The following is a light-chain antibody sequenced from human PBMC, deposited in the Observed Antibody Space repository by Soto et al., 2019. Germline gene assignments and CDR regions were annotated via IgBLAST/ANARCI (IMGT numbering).Light chain of an antibody. V-gene: IGKV3-15*01. CDR1: QYIGSN. J-gene: IGKJ5*01. CDR3: EQYNNWPIT. Sequence: EILMTQSTATLSVSPGERATLSCRASQYIGSNLAWYQQKPGQAPRLLIYGASTRATGIPARFSGSGSGTEFTLTISSLQSEDFAVYYCEQYNNWPITFGQGTRLEIK. CDR2: GAS.